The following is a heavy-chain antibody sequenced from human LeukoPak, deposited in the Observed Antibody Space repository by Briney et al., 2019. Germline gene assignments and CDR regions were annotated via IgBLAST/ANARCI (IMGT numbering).Heavy chain of an antibody. V-gene: IGHV4-38-2*02. D-gene: IGHD3-3*01. J-gene: IGHJ4*02. CDR1: GYSISSGYY. CDR2: ISHSGSP. CDR3: ARVTTSITIFGVVIMEEFDY. Sequence: PSETLSLTCTVSGYSISSGYYWGWIRQPPGKGLEWIGSISHSGSPYYNPSLKSRVTISVHTSKNQFSLKLSSVTAADTAVYYCARVTTSITIFGVVIMEEFDYWGQGTLVTVSS.